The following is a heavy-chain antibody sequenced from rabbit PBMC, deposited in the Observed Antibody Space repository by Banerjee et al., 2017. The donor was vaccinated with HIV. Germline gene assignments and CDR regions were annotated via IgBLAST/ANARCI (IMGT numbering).Heavy chain of an antibody. CDR1: GFDFSSNV. V-gene: IGHV1S43*01. Sequence: QQHLEESGGGLVKAGGTLTLTCKASGFDFSSNVMCWVRQAPGKGIQLIACIINSSGSTWHASWVNGRFTISRSTSLNTVDLKMTSLTAADTASYFCARAAGYVGYGHAYFGLWGQGTLVTVS. D-gene: IGHD6-1*01. CDR2: IINSSGST. CDR3: ARAAGYVGYGHAYFGL. J-gene: IGHJ4*01.